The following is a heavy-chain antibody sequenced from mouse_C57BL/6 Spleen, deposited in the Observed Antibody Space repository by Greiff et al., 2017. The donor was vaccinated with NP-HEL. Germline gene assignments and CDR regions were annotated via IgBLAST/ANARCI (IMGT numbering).Heavy chain of an antibody. D-gene: IGHD3-2*02. V-gene: IGHV1-80*01. Sequence: QVQLQQSGAELVKPGASVKISCKASGYAFSSYWMNWVKQRPGKGLEWIGQIYPGDGDTNYNGKFKGKATLTADKSSSTAYMQLSSLTSEESAVYFCAREGPAQATWAYWGQGTLVTVSA. CDR1: GYAFSSYW. J-gene: IGHJ3*01. CDR3: AREGPAQATWAY. CDR2: IYPGDGDT.